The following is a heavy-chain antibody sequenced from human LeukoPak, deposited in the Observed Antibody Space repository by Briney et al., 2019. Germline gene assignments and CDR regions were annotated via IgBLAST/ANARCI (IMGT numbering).Heavy chain of an antibody. Sequence: GGSLRLSCAASGFTFSSYSMNWVRQAPGKGLEWVSSISSSSSYIYYADSVKGRFTISRDNAKNSLYLQMNSLRAEDTAVYYCAREGDLMIVTMVYYYMDVWGKGTTVTVSS. V-gene: IGHV3-21*01. CDR2: ISSSSSYI. D-gene: IGHD3-22*01. CDR1: GFTFSSYS. J-gene: IGHJ6*03. CDR3: AREGDLMIVTMVYYYMDV.